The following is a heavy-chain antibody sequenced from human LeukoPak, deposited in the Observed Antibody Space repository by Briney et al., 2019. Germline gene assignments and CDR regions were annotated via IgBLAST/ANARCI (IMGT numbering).Heavy chain of an antibody. J-gene: IGHJ4*02. CDR3: AREYTGSSPFDY. CDR1: GYTFVTYW. V-gene: IGHV5-51*01. D-gene: IGHD6-6*01. CDR2: INPGDSDT. Sequence: GESLKISCKGSGYTFVTYWIGWVRPMPGKGLEWMGIINPGDSDTRYSPSFQGQVTISADKSISTAYLQWTSLKASDTAMYYCAREYTGSSPFDYWGQGTLVTVSS.